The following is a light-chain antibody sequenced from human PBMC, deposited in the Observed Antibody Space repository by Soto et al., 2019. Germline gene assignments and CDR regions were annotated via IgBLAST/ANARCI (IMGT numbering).Light chain of an antibody. CDR1: STDIGSYNL. J-gene: IGLJ3*02. CDR3: CSYAGRSNWV. Sequence: QSALTQPASVSGSPGQSITFSCTGTSTDIGSYNLVSWYQQHPGKAPKLIIYEGSKQPSGISDRFSGSKSGNTASLTISGLQAEDEAYYYCCSYAGRSNWVFGGGTKLTVL. CDR2: EGS. V-gene: IGLV2-23*01.